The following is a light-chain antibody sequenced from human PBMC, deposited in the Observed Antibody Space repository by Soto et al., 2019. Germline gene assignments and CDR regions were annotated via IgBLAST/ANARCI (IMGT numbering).Light chain of an antibody. Sequence: DIQLTQSPSPLSASVGDRVTLTCRASQSLNSRLAWYQQRPGKAPKLLIYDASTLESGVPSRFSGSGSGTEFTLTINNLQPDDLATYICQQYKSYSTFGRGTKVEIK. J-gene: IGKJ1*01. CDR2: DAS. CDR1: QSLNSR. V-gene: IGKV1-5*01. CDR3: QQYKSYST.